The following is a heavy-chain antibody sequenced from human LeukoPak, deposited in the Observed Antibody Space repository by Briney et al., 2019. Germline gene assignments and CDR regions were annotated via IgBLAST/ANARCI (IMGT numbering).Heavy chain of an antibody. CDR1: GFTFSSYG. Sequence: GRSLRLYCAASGFTFSSYGMHWVRQAPGKGLEWVAVIWYDESNKYYADSVKGRFTISRDNSENTLYLQMNSLRAEDTAVYYCARGKYYYDSSGYYAPDYWGQGTLVTVSS. V-gene: IGHV3-33*01. CDR2: IWYDESNK. J-gene: IGHJ4*02. CDR3: ARGKYYYDSSGYYAPDY. D-gene: IGHD3-22*01.